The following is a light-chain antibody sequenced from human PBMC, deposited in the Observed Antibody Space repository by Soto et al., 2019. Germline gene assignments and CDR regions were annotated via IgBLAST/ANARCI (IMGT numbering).Light chain of an antibody. J-gene: IGKJ1*01. CDR2: GAS. CDR1: QSVSSN. Sequence: EIVMRQSPATLSVSPGERATLFCRASQSVSSNLAWYQQKPGQAPRLLIYGASTRATDIPARFSGSGSGTEFTLTISSLQSEDFAVYYCQQYDNWPPPWTFGQGTKVEV. CDR3: QQYDNWPPPWT. V-gene: IGKV3-15*01.